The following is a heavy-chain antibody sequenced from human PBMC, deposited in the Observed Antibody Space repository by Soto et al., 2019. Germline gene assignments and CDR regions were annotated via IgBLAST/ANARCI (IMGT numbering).Heavy chain of an antibody. CDR3: ARNWTGHYDRSGSDYFDY. CDR2: IYYSGST. CDR1: GGSISSSSYY. J-gene: IGHJ4*02. D-gene: IGHD3-22*01. V-gene: IGHV4-39*01. Sequence: SETLSLTCTVSGGSISSSSYYWGWIRQPPGKGLEWIGSIYYSGSTYYNPSLKSRATISVDTSKNQFSLKLSSVTAADTAVYYCARNWTGHYDRSGSDYFDYWGQGTLVTVSS.